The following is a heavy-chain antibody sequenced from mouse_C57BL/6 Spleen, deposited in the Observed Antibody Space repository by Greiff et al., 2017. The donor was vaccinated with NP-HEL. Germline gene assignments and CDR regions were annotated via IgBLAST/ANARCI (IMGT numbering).Heavy chain of an antibody. J-gene: IGHJ4*01. D-gene: IGHD2-5*01. V-gene: IGHV6-3*01. CDR1: GFTFSNYW. CDR2: IRLKSDNYAT. Sequence: EVQVVESGGGLVQPGGSMKLSCVASGFTFSNYWMNWVRQSPEKGLEWVAQIRLKSDNYATHYAESVKGRFTISRDDSKSSVYLQMNNLRAEDTGIYYCTDGAYYSNYLYYAMDYWGQGTSVTVSS. CDR3: TDGAYYSNYLYYAMDY.